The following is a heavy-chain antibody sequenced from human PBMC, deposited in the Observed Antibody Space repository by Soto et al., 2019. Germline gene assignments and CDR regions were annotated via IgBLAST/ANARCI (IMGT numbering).Heavy chain of an antibody. V-gene: IGHV5-51*03. CDR1: GYSFGGYW. CDR2: VYPSDSRT. CDR3: ARGNVANWFGP. J-gene: IGHJ5*02. Sequence: GEALKISCEGSGYSFGGYWIVWGRQMPGKGLEWMGIVYPSDSRTKYSPSFEGQVTFSADASTNTAYLQWTSLKASDTAMYYCARGNVANWFGPWGQGTLVTVSS.